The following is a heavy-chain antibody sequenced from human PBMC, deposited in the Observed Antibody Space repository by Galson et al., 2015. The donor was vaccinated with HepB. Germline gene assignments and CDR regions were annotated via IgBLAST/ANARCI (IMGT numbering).Heavy chain of an antibody. Sequence: SLRLSCAGSGFGFGHYAMSWARQAPGKGLERLSAISGAGGSTYYANSVRGRFTIARDNSKNTLYLQMNGLRAEDTAVYYCAKGSDYYGSGTYYNGALYSDHWGQGTLVTVSS. CDR2: ISGAGGST. CDR3: AKGSDYYGSGTYYNGALYSDH. D-gene: IGHD3-10*01. J-gene: IGHJ4*02. CDR1: GFGFGHYA. V-gene: IGHV3-23*01.